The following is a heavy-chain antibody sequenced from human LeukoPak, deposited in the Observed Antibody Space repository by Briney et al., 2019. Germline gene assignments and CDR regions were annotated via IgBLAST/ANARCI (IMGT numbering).Heavy chain of an antibody. CDR1: GFTSSSYG. J-gene: IGHJ4*02. D-gene: IGHD5-24*01. CDR3: AKGRMMATIMISFDY. V-gene: IGHV3-30*18. Sequence: GGSLRLSCAASGFTSSSYGMHWVRQAPGKGLEWVAVISYDGSTQYYADSVKGRFTISRDNSNNTLSLQMNSLKAEDTAVYYCAKGRMMATIMISFDYWGRGTLVTVSS. CDR2: ISYDGSTQ.